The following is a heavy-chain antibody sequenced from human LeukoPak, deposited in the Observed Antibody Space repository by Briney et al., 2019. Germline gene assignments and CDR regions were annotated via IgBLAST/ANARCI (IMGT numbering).Heavy chain of an antibody. J-gene: IGHJ4*02. CDR3: AKDRGYSYGYPYYFDY. V-gene: IGHV3-23*01. CDR1: GFTFSSYA. Sequence: GGSLRLSCAASGFTFSSYAMSWVRQAPGKGLEWVSAISGSGGSTYYADSVRGRFTISRDNSKNTLYLQMNSPRAEDTAVYYCAKDRGYSYGYPYYFDYWGQGTLVTVSS. CDR2: ISGSGGST. D-gene: IGHD5-18*01.